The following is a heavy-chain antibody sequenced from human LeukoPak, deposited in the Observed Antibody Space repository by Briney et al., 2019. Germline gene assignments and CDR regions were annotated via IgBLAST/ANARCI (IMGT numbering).Heavy chain of an antibody. CDR3: AKDLNQLTFDY. CDR1: GFTFSSLA. CDR2: ISGSGGST. J-gene: IGHJ4*02. Sequence: GGSVRLSCAASGFTFSSLAMTWVRQAPGKGLEWVSAISGSGGSTYYADSVKGRFTISRDNSKNTLYLQMNSLRAEDTAVYYCAKDLNQLTFDYWGQGTLVTVSS. D-gene: IGHD2-2*01. V-gene: IGHV3-23*01.